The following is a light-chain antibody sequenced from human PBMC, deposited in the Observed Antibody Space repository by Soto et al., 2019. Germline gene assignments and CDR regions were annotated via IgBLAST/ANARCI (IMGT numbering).Light chain of an antibody. CDR2: DAS. Sequence: DSQMAQSPSTLSSSVGYRVAITGLASQSISSWLAWYQQKPGKAPKLLIYDASSLESGVPSRFSGSGSGTEFTLTISSLQPDDFATYYCQQYNSYSPTFGQGTKVDIK. CDR1: QSISSW. CDR3: QQYNSYSPT. J-gene: IGKJ1*01. V-gene: IGKV1-5*01.